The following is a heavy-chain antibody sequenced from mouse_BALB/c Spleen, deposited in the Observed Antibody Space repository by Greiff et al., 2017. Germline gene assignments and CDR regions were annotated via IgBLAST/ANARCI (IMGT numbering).Heavy chain of an antibody. CDR2: IDPANGNT. D-gene: IGHD1-1*01. CDR3: AREGYDYGSSYWYFDV. J-gene: IGHJ1*01. CDR1: GFNIKDTY. V-gene: IGHV14-3*02. Sequence: EVQLVESGAELVKPGASVKLSCTASGFNIKDTYMHWVKQRPEQGLEWIGRIDPANGNTKYDPKFQGKATITADTSSNTAYLQLSSLTSEDTAVYYCAREGYDYGSSYWYFDVWGAGTTVTVSS.